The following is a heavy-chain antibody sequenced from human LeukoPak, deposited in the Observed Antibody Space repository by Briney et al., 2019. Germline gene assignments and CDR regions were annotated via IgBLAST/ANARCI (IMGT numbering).Heavy chain of an antibody. CDR1: GFTFRSFA. Sequence: GGSLRLSCEASGFTFRSFAMSWVRQAPGKGLEWLSGISASGHYVYQADSVKGRFTISRDNSKNTLYIEINSLRVEDTAVYYCARDGSWGDYQFYFYMDVWGKGTRVTVSS. J-gene: IGHJ6*03. CDR2: ISASGHYV. D-gene: IGHD2-2*01. V-gene: IGHV3-23*01. CDR3: ARDGSWGDYQFYFYMDV.